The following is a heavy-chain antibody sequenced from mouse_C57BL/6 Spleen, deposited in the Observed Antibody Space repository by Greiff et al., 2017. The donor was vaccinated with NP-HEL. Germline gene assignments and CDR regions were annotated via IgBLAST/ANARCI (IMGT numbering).Heavy chain of an antibody. D-gene: IGHD1-1*01. CDR1: GYTFTEYT. Sequence: VQLQQSGAELVKPGASVKLSCKASGYTFTEYTIHWVKQRSGQGLEWIGWFYPGSGSIKYNEKFKDKATLTADKSSSTVYMELSRLTSEDSAVYCCARHARERGYYYGSSPFAYWGQGTLVTVSA. CDR3: ARHARERGYYYGSSPFAY. J-gene: IGHJ3*01. V-gene: IGHV1-62-2*01. CDR2: FYPGSGSI.